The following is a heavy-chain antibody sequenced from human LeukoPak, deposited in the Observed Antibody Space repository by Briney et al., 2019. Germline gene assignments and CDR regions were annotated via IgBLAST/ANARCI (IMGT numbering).Heavy chain of an antibody. D-gene: IGHD4/OR15-4a*01. CDR3: ARQNYGAAPLRY. CDR1: VGSISTYY. V-gene: IGHV4-59*08. Sequence: PSETLSLTCTVSVGSISTYYWSWIRQPPGKALEWIGYIYHSGDTKYNPSLKSRVTISVDTSKNQFSLKLSSVTAADTAVYYCARQNYGAAPLRYWGQGTLVTVSS. CDR2: IYHSGDT. J-gene: IGHJ4*02.